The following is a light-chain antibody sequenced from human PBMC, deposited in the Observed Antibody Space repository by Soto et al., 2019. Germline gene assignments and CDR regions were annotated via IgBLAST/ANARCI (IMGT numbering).Light chain of an antibody. V-gene: IGKV1-8*01. CDR3: QQSYTSPVT. Sequence: AIRMTQSPSSLSASTGDRVTITCRASQGISSYLAWYQQKPGKAPKLLIYAASTLQSGVPSRFSGSGSGTDFTLTISCLQSEDFATYYCQQSYTSPVTFGGGTKVDIK. CDR2: AAS. CDR1: QGISSY. J-gene: IGKJ4*01.